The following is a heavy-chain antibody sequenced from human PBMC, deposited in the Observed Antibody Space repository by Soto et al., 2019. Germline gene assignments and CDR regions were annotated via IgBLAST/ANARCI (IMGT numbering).Heavy chain of an antibody. CDR1: GFTFSTYA. Sequence: PGGSLRLSCAASGFTFSTYAVSWVRQAPGKGLEWVSTIDNSGGITYYADSVKGRFTISGDNSKNTLYLQMNSLRAEDTAVYYCAKGGYNYGFLFDCWGQGTLVTVSS. J-gene: IGHJ4*02. CDR2: IDNSGGIT. CDR3: AKGGYNYGFLFDC. V-gene: IGHV3-23*05. D-gene: IGHD5-18*01.